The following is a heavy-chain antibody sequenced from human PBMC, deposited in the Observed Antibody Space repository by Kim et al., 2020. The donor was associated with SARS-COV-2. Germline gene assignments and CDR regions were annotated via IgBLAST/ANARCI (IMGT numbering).Heavy chain of an antibody. Sequence: GESLKISCKASGYKFTDSWISWVRQTPGNGLEWMGRIDPQDSFINDIPSFRGHVTMSVDTSINSAYLQWDSLQASDNAIYYCVRWPMVRGEPDFWGQGTPVTVSS. CDR1: GYKFTDSW. D-gene: IGHD3-10*01. V-gene: IGHV5-10-1*01. J-gene: IGHJ4*02. CDR3: VRWPMVRGEPDF. CDR2: IDPQDSFI.